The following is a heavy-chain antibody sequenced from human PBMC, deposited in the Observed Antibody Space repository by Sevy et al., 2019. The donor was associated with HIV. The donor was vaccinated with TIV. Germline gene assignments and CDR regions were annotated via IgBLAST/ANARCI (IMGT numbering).Heavy chain of an antibody. CDR1: GFTFSSYG. V-gene: IGHV3-33*01. D-gene: IGHD3-3*02. J-gene: IGHJ4*02. Sequence: GGALRLSCAASGFTFSSYGMHWVRQAPGKGLEWVAVIWYDGSNKYYADSVKGRLTISRDNSKNTLYLQMNSLRAEDTAVYYCARGREMARILFIDYWGQGTLVTVSS. CDR2: IWYDGSNK. CDR3: ARGREMARILFIDY.